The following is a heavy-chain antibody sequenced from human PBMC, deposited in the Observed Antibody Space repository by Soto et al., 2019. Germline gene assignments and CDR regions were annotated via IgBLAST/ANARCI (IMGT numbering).Heavy chain of an antibody. J-gene: IGHJ3*02. V-gene: IGHV1-18*01. CDR3: ARAADPPFTIFIDDAFDI. CDR1: GYTFTSYG. Sequence: ASVKVSCKASGYTFTSYGISWVRQAPGQGLEWMGWISAYNGNTNYAQKLQGRVTMTTDTSTRTAYMELRSLRSDDTAVYYCARAADPPFTIFIDDAFDIWGQGTMVTVSS. D-gene: IGHD3-3*01. CDR2: ISAYNGNT.